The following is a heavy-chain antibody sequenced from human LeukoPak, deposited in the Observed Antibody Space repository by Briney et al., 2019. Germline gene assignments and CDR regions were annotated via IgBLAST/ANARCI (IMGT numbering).Heavy chain of an antibody. CDR2: FSRSGGRT. V-gene: IGHV3-23*01. D-gene: IGHD1-26*01. Sequence: GGSLRLSCAASGFTFSNYAVTWVRQAPGKGLQWVSGFSRSGGRTYYADSVKGRFTISRDNSKNTLYLQMNSLRAEDTAVYYCAAASGGYSGSLSYWGQGTLVTVSS. CDR1: GFTFSNYA. CDR3: AAASGGYSGSLSY. J-gene: IGHJ4*02.